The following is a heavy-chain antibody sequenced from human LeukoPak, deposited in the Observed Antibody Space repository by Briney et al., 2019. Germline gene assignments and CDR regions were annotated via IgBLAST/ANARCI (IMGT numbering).Heavy chain of an antibody. V-gene: IGHV4-61*02. D-gene: IGHD2-2*02. J-gene: IGHJ6*03. CDR3: ARGGGIPDPDYYYYYYMDV. CDR2: IYSSGRT. Sequence: PSQTLSLTCTVSGGSISSGSYYWSWIRQPAGKGLEWIGRIYSSGRTNYNASLKSRVTMSVDTSKNQFSLKLSSVTAADTAVYYCARGGGIPDPDYYYYYYMDVWGKGTTVTVSS. CDR1: GGSISSGSYY.